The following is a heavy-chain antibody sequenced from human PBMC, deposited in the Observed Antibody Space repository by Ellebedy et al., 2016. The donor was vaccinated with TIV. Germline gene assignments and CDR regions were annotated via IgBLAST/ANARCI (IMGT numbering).Heavy chain of an antibody. CDR3: ARVEVGRSGPSYGMDV. D-gene: IGHD6-19*01. Sequence: PGGSLRLSCAASGFTFSSYWMHWVRQAPGKGLVWVSRIDSDGSSTTYVDSVKGRFPISRDNAKNTLYLQMNSLSAEDTAGYYCARVEVGRSGPSYGMDVWGQGTTVTGSS. J-gene: IGHJ6*02. CDR2: IDSDGSST. CDR1: GFTFSSYW. V-gene: IGHV3-74*01.